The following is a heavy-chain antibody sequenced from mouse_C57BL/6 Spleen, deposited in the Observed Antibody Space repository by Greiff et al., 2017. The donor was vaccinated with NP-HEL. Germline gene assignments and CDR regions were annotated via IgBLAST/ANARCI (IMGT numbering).Heavy chain of an antibody. CDR2: IRLKSDNYAT. D-gene: IGHD2-1*01. Sequence: EVKLVESGGGLVQPGGSMKLSCVASGFTFSNYWMNWVRQSPEKGLEWVAQIRLKSDNYATHYAESVKGRFTISRDDSKSSVYLQMNNLRAEDTGIYYCTVYYGNLGYWGQGTTLTVSS. CDR1: GFTFSNYW. J-gene: IGHJ2*01. V-gene: IGHV6-3*01. CDR3: TVYYGNLGY.